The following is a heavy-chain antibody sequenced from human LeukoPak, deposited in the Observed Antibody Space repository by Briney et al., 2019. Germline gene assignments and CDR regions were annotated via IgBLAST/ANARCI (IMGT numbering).Heavy chain of an antibody. V-gene: IGHV4-59*01. CDR3: AGNADIVVVPAAILDYYYYYYRDV. CDR1: GGSINSYY. J-gene: IGHJ6*03. Sequence: PSETLSLTCTVSGGSINSYYWSWIRQPPGKGLEWIGDIYYSGSPDYSPSLKSRVTISVATSKTQFSLKMSSVTAADTAVYYCAGNADIVVVPAAILDYYYYYYRDVWGKGTTVTVPS. CDR2: IYYSGSP. D-gene: IGHD2-2*02.